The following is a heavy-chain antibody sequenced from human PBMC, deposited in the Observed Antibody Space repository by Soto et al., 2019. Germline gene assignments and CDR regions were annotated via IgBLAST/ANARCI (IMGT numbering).Heavy chain of an antibody. CDR2: TYYRSKWFN. CDR1: VYSVSSNSAA. Sequence: SQTLSLTCAISVYSVSSNSAAWNWIIQSPSRGLEWLGRTYYRSKWFNNYALSVKSRITINPDTSKNQFSLQLNSVTPEDTAVYYCARGDQGFEYWGQGTLVNVSS. J-gene: IGHJ4*02. V-gene: IGHV6-1*01. CDR3: ARGDQGFEY. D-gene: IGHD3-16*01.